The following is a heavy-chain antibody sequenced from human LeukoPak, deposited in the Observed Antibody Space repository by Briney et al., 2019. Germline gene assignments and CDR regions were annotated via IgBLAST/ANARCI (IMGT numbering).Heavy chain of an antibody. D-gene: IGHD1-1*01. J-gene: IGHJ6*02. CDR3: ARETAA. V-gene: IGHV3-21*01. CDR1: GFTFSSYS. CDR2: ISSSSSYI. Sequence: PGRSLTLFRAASGFTFSSYSMNSVRQHPGKGLEWVTTISSSSSYIFYADTVKGRFTISRDNDKNSLYLQMNSLRAEDTAVYYCARETAAWGQGTTVTVSS.